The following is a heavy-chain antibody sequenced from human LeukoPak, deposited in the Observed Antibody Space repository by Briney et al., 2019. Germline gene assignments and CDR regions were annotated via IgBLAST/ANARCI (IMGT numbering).Heavy chain of an antibody. J-gene: IGHJ3*02. V-gene: IGHV4-61*02. Sequence: SQTLSLTCTVSGDSISSGTYYWSWIRQPAGKGLEWIGRIYTSGSTNYNPSLKSRVTISVDTSKNQFSLKLSSVTAADTAVYYCVRENSVDYFRGPFDPFDIWGQGTMVTVSS. CDR3: VRENSVDYFRGPFDPFDI. D-gene: IGHD3-10*01. CDR1: GDSISSGTYY. CDR2: IYTSGST.